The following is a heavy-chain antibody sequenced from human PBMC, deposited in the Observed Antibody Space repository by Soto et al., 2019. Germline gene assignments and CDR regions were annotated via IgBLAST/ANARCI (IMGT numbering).Heavy chain of an antibody. Sequence: QVQLVQSGAEVKKPGASVKVSCKASGYTFTNFGISWVRQAPGQGLEWMGWISAYNGNTNYAQKFQGRVTMTTGTSTRKAYMEVRSLRFDDTAVYYCARGWTPIDYWGQGTLVTVSS. D-gene: IGHD2-15*01. CDR1: GYTFTNFG. CDR2: ISAYNGNT. J-gene: IGHJ4*02. CDR3: ARGWTPIDY. V-gene: IGHV1-18*01.